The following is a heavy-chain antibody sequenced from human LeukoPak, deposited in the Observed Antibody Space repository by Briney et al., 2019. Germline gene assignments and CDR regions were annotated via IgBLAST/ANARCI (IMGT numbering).Heavy chain of an antibody. CDR1: GFTFSNYW. D-gene: IGHD2-15*01. V-gene: IGHV3-74*01. CDR3: ARVRYCDY. CDR2: INSDGNIT. J-gene: IGHJ4*02. Sequence: GGSLRLSCAASGFTFSNYWMHWVRQAPGKGQVWVSRINSDGNITNYADSVKGRFTISRDNAKNMLYLQMNSLRAEDTAVYYCARVRYCDYWGQGTLVSVSS.